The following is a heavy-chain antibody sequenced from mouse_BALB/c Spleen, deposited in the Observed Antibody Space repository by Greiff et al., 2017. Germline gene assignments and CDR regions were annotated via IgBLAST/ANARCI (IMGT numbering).Heavy chain of an antibody. CDR2: IDPENGDT. V-gene: IGHV14-4*02. Sequence: EVQLVESGAELVRSGASVKLSCTASGFNIKDYYMHWVKQRPEQGLEWIGWIDPENGDTEYAPKFQGKATMTADTSSNTAYLQLSSLTSEDTAVYYCNAGGRGFYAMDYWGQGTSVTVSS. D-gene: IGHD3-1*01. CDR3: NAGGRGFYAMDY. J-gene: IGHJ4*01. CDR1: GFNIKDYY.